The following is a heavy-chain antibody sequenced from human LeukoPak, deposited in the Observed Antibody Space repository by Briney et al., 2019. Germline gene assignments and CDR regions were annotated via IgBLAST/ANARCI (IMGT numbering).Heavy chain of an antibody. CDR1: GGSISSYY. CDR2: IYYSGST. J-gene: IGHJ6*02. D-gene: IGHD6-19*01. V-gene: IGHV4-59*08. Sequence: SETLSLTCTVSGGSISSYYWSWIRQPPGKGLEWIGYIYYSGSTNYNPSLKSRVTISVDTSKNQFSLKLSSVTAADTAVYYCARHNGWYRYYYYGMDVWGQGTTVTVSS. CDR3: ARHNGWYRYYYYGMDV.